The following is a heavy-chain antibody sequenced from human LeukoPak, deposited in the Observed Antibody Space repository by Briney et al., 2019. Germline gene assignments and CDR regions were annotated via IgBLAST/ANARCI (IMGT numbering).Heavy chain of an antibody. D-gene: IGHD6-13*01. CDR2: INPNSGGT. Sequence: ASVKVSCKASGYTFTGYYMHWVRQAPGQGLEWMGWINPNSGGTNYAQKFQGRVTMTRDTSISTAYMELSRLRSDDTAMYYCARGKQQLAKYFQHWGQGTLVTVSS. V-gene: IGHV1-2*02. J-gene: IGHJ1*01. CDR1: GYTFTGYY. CDR3: ARGKQQLAKYFQH.